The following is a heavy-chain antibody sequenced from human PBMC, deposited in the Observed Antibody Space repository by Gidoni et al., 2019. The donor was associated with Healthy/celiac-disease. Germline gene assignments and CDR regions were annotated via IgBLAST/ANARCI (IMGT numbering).Heavy chain of an antibody. CDR2: INPNSGGT. J-gene: IGHJ6*02. V-gene: IGHV1-2*04. CDR3: ARDGDYTDNYDYYGMDV. CDR1: GYTFTGYY. D-gene: IGHD4-17*01. Sequence: QVQLVQSGAEVKKPGASVKVSCKASGYTFTGYYMHWVRQAPGQGLEWMGWINPNSGGTNYAQKVQGWVTMTRDTSISTAYMELSRLRSDDTAVYYCARDGDYTDNYDYYGMDVWGQGTTVTVSS.